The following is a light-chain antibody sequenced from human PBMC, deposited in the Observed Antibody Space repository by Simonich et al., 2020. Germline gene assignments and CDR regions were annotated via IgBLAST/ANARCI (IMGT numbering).Light chain of an antibody. CDR2: KAS. CDR1: QSISSW. CDR3: QQYNGYSRT. V-gene: IGKV1-5*03. J-gene: IGKJ1*01. Sequence: DIQMTQSPSTLSASVGDRVTITCRASQSISSWLAWYQQKPGKAPKLLIYKASSLESGLPSRFSGSGSGTESTLTISSLQPDDFAPYYCQQYNGYSRTFGQGTKVEIK.